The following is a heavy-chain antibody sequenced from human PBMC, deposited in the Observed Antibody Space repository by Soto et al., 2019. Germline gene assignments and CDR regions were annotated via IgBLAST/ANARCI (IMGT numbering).Heavy chain of an antibody. CDR3: ARDSVVGATDAFDI. CDR2: IIPILGIA. D-gene: IGHD1-26*01. J-gene: IGHJ3*02. Sequence: QVQLVQSGAEVKKPGSSVKVSCKASGGTFSSYTISWVRQAPGQGLEWMGRIIPILGIANYAQKFQGRVTITADKSTSTAYMELSSLRSEDTAVYYCARDSVVGATDAFDIWGQGTMVTVSS. CDR1: GGTFSSYT. V-gene: IGHV1-69*08.